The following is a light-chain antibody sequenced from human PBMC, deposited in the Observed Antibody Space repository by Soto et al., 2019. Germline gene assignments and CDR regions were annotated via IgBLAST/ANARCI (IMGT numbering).Light chain of an antibody. J-gene: IGLJ1*01. CDR3: SSYTGNSTLYV. Sequence: QSALTQPASVSGSPGQSITISCTGTSSDVGGYNYVSWYQQHPGKVPKLMIYDVSNRPSGVSNRFSGSKSGNTASLTISGLQAEDEAAYYCSSYTGNSTLYVFGTGTKLTVL. CDR1: SSDVGGYNY. CDR2: DVS. V-gene: IGLV2-14*01.